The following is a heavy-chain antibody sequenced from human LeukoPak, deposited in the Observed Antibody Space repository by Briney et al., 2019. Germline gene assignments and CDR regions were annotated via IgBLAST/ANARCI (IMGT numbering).Heavy chain of an antibody. CDR3: ARHQTDYYDRSGYYRFDY. CDR2: IYYSGST. J-gene: IGHJ4*02. D-gene: IGHD3-22*01. CDR1: GGSISTNSYY. V-gene: IGHV4-39*01. Sequence: SETLSLTCTVSGGSISTNSYYWGWIRQPPGKGLEWIGNIYYSGSTNYNPSLKSRVTISVDTSNNQFSLKLSSVTAADTAVYYCARHQTDYYDRSGYYRFDYWGQGTLVTVSS.